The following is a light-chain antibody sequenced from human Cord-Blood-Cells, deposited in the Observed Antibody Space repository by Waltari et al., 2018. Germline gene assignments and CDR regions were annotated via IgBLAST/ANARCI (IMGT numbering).Light chain of an antibody. CDR1: SSDVGGYNY. Sequence: QSALTQPRSVSGSPGQSVTISCTGTSSDVGGYNYVSWYQQHPGKAPKLIGYDVSKRPSGVPDRFSGSKSGNTASLTISGLQAEDEADYYCCSYAGSYFLFGGGTKLTVL. CDR2: DVS. V-gene: IGLV2-11*01. CDR3: CSYAGSYFL. J-gene: IGLJ2*01.